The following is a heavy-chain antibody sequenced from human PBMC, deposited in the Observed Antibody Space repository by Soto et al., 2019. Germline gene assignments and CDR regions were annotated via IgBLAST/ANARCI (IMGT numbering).Heavy chain of an antibody. CDR2: IYKSGSS. J-gene: IGHJ4*02. V-gene: IGHV4-39*01. CDR1: GCSITTTAYY. Sequence: SETLSLTCTVSGCSITTTAYYWGRIRQPPGKGQEWIGSIYKSGSSYDNPSLKSRITISVDTSENHFSLKLNSVTAADMAVYYCARQHGYNYGHIDYWGQGTLVTVSS. D-gene: IGHD5-18*01. CDR3: ARQHGYNYGHIDY.